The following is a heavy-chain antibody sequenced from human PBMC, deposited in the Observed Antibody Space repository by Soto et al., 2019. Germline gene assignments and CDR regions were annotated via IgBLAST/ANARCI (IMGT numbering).Heavy chain of an antibody. J-gene: IGHJ4*02. V-gene: IGHV3-23*01. CDR1: GFTFSSYA. Sequence: PGGSLRLSCAASGFTFSSYAMSWVRQAPGKGLEWVSAISGSGGSTYYADSVKGRFTISRDNSKNTLYLQMNSLRAEDTAVYYCAKDRLPPKYSSSYYFDYWGQGTLVTVSS. CDR2: ISGSGGST. CDR3: AKDRLPPKYSSSYYFDY. D-gene: IGHD6-13*01.